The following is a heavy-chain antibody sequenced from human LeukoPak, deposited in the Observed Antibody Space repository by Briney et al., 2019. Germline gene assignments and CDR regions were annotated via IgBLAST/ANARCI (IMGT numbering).Heavy chain of an antibody. J-gene: IGHJ4*02. CDR2: ISAYNGNT. D-gene: IGHD3-3*01. Sequence: ASVKVSCKASGYTFTGYYMHWVRQAPGQGLEWMGWISAYNGNTNYVQKLQGRVTMTTDTSTSTAYMELRSLRSDDTAVYYCAREPSSGYADYWGQGTLVTVSS. CDR1: GYTFTGYY. V-gene: IGHV1-18*04. CDR3: AREPSSGYADY.